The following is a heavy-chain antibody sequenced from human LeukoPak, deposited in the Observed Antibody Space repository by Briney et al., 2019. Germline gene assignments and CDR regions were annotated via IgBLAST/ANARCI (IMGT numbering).Heavy chain of an antibody. CDR3: ARAGVTNQLGQTYWYFDL. J-gene: IGHJ2*01. CDR1: GFTLNNYW. CDR2: IHKNGSEA. D-gene: IGHD1/OR15-1a*01. Sequence: GGSLRLSCTASGFTLNNYWMTWVRQAPGKGLGWVAQIHKNGSEAYYVDSMKGRFTVSRDNAENSLYLQMTNLRAEDTAVYSCARAGVTNQLGQTYWYFDLWGRGTLVTVSS. V-gene: IGHV3-7*01.